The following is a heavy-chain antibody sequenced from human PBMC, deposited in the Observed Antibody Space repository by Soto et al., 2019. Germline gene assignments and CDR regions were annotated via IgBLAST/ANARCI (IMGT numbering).Heavy chain of an antibody. CDR2: IGCSGAT. V-gene: IGHV4-31*02. CDR1: GGSITSGGSF. CDR3: ARGGASSKWFDP. D-gene: IGHD2-15*01. J-gene: IGHJ5*02. Sequence: PSETLSLTCTVSGGSITSGGSFWSWIRQHPGKGPEWIAFIGCSGATSYNPSLASRVTISADTYKSQFSLNLRSVTAADTAVYYCARGGASSKWFDPWGQGPLVTVSS.